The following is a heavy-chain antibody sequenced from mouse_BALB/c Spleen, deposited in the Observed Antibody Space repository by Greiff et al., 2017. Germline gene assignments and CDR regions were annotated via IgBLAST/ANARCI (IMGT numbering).Heavy chain of an antibody. CDR3: ARNWGYGHHPYYYAMDY. Sequence: VKVEESGPGLVQPSQSLSITCTVSGFSLTSYGVHWVRQSPGKGLEWLGVIWSGGSTDYNAAFISRLSISKDNSKSQVFFKMNSLQADDTAIYYCARNWGYGHHPYYYAMDYWGQGTSVTVSS. V-gene: IGHV2-4-1*01. CDR1: GFSLTSYG. D-gene: IGHD1-2*01. J-gene: IGHJ4*01. CDR2: IWSGGST.